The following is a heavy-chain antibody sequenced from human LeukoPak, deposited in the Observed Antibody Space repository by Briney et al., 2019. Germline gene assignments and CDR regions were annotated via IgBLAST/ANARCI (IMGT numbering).Heavy chain of an antibody. CDR3: AKDPFTLGSYYYQLDY. J-gene: IGHJ4*02. Sequence: GGSLRLSCAASGFTFSSYGMHWVRQAPGKGLEWVAVISYDGSNKYYADSVKGRFTISRDNSKNTLYLQMNSLRAEDTAVYYCAKDPFTLGSYYYQLDYWGQGTLVTASS. CDR1: GFTFSSYG. V-gene: IGHV3-30*18. CDR2: ISYDGSNK. D-gene: IGHD1-26*01.